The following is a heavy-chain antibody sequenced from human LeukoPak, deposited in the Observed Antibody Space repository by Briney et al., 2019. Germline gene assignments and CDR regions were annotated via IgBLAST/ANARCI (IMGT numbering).Heavy chain of an antibody. D-gene: IGHD3-16*01. J-gene: IGHJ5*02. CDR2: IYSVGIT. Sequence: PGGSLRLSCAASGFIVSSNYMSWVRQAPGKGLEWVSLIYSVGITDYADSVKGRFTISRDNSKNTLYLQMNSLRAEDTAVYYCAIRWGSSWDTWGQGTLVTVSS. V-gene: IGHV3-53*01. CDR3: AIRWGSSWDT. CDR1: GFIVSSNY.